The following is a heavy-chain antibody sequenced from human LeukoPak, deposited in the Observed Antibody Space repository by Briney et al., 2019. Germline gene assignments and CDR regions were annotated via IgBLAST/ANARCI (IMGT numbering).Heavy chain of an antibody. CDR1: GFTFSNYA. J-gene: IGHJ4*02. V-gene: IGHV3-30*04. Sequence: PGGSLRLSCAASGFTFSNYAMTWVRQAPGKGLEWVAVISYDGSNKYYADSVKGRFTISRDNSKNTLYLQMNSLRAEDTAVYYCARDAGDYFDYWGQGTLVTVSS. CDR2: ISYDGSNK. CDR3: ARDAGDYFDY. D-gene: IGHD4-17*01.